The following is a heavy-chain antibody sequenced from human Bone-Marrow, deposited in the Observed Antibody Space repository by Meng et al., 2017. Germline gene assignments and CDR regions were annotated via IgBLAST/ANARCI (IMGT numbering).Heavy chain of an antibody. J-gene: IGHJ6*02. Sequence: GESLKISCKGSGYSFTSYWIGWVRQMPGEGLEWMGIIYPGDSDTRYSPSFQGQVTISADKSISTAYLQWSSLKASDTAMYYCARLARTGPDYYYYGMDVWGQGTTVTVSS. CDR1: GYSFTSYW. CDR3: ARLARTGPDYYYYGMDV. V-gene: IGHV5-51*01. CDR2: IYPGDSDT.